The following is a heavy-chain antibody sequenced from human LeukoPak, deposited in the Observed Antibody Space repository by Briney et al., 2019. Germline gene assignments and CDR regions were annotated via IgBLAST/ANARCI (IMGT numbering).Heavy chain of an antibody. V-gene: IGHV3-15*01. CDR3: TIRRRGYSYGYFY. CDR1: GFTFSNAW. CDR2: IKSKTDGGTT. D-gene: IGHD5-18*01. Sequence: GGSLRLSCAASGFTFSNAWMSWVRQAPGKGLEWVGRIKSKTDGGTTDYAAPVKGRFTISRDESKNTLYLQMNSLKTEDTAVYYCTIRRRGYSYGYFYWGQGTLVTVSS. J-gene: IGHJ4*02.